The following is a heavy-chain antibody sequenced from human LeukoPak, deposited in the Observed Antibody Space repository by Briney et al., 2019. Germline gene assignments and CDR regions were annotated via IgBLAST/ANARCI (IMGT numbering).Heavy chain of an antibody. CDR2: ISGSGGST. V-gene: IGHV3-23*01. D-gene: IGHD1-26*01. CDR3: AKVASGSYMYYFDY. Sequence: PGGSLRLSCAASGFTSSSYAMSWVRQAPGKGLEWLSAISGSGGSTYYADSVKGRFTISRDNSKNTLYLQMNSLRAEDTAVYYCAKVASGSYMYYFDYWGQGTLVTVSS. J-gene: IGHJ4*02. CDR1: GFTSSSYA.